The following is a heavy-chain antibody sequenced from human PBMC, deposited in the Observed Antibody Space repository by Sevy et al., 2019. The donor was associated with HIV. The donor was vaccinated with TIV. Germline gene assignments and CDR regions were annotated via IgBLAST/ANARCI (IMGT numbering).Heavy chain of an antibody. V-gene: IGHV1-18*01. Sequence: ASVKVSCKASGYNLINHGIIWVRQAPGQGLEWVGWISAYNDKTNYAQRFQDRVTMTIDRSTTTEISTITAYMEVKSLRYDDTAVYYCARASGAYYGYFDYWGQGTLVTVSS. CDR1: GYNLINHG. CDR2: ISAYNDKT. CDR3: ARASGAYYGYFDY. D-gene: IGHD1-26*01. J-gene: IGHJ4*02.